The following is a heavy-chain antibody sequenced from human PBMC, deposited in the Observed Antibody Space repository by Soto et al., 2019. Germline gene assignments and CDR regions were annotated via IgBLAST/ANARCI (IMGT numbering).Heavy chain of an antibody. V-gene: IGHV4-59*08. CDR3: ARHTVTHRGYSSGWLDY. Sequence: SETLSLTCTVSGGSISSYSWSWIRQPPGKGLEWIGYIYYIGSTNYIPSLKSRVTISVDTSKNQFSLRLSSVTAADTAVYYCARHTVTHRGYSSGWLDYWGQGTLVTVSS. D-gene: IGHD6-19*01. CDR1: GGSISSYS. CDR2: IYYIGST. J-gene: IGHJ4*02.